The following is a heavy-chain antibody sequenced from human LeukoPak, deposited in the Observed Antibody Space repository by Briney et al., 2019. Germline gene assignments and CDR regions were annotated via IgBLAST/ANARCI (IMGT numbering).Heavy chain of an antibody. V-gene: IGHV3-48*04. Sequence: GRSLRLSCAASGFDFEDYAIHWVRQVPGKGLEWVSYISSSSSTIYYADSVKGRFTISRDNAKNSLYLQMNSLRAEDTAVYYCARRRYDSSGYYPFWGQGTLVTVSS. CDR3: ARRRYDSSGYYPF. CDR2: ISSSSSTI. CDR1: GFDFEDYA. D-gene: IGHD3-22*01. J-gene: IGHJ4*02.